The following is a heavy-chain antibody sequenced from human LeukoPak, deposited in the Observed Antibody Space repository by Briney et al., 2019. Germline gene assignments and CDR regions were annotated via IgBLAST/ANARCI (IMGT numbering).Heavy chain of an antibody. J-gene: IGHJ4*02. V-gene: IGHV3-23*01. CDR3: AKDPSSYYYGSGSHSFDY. D-gene: IGHD3-10*01. CDR1: GFTFNSYA. CDR2: ISGSGGST. Sequence: QPGGSLRLSCAASGFTFNSYAMSWVRQAPGKGLEWVSAISGSGGSTYYADSVKGRFTISRDNSKNTLYLQMNSLRAEDTAVYYCAKDPSSYYYGSGSHSFDYWGQGTLVTVSS.